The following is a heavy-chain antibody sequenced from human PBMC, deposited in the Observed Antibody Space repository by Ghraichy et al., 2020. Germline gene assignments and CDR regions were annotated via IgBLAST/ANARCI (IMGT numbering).Heavy chain of an antibody. Sequence: ETLSLTCAASGFTFSSKWMHWVRQAPGKGLVWVSHINTDGSTTNYADSVKGRFTISRDNAKSTLYLQMNSLIAEDTAVYYCGRSSGYVDYWGQGTLVTVSS. D-gene: IGHD6-19*01. J-gene: IGHJ4*02. CDR2: INTDGSTT. CDR3: GRSSGYVDY. V-gene: IGHV3-74*01. CDR1: GFTFSSKW.